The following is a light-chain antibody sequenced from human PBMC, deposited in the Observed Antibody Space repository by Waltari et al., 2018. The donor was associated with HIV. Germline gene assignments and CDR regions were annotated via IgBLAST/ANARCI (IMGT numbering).Light chain of an antibody. J-gene: IGKJ4*01. CDR3: QQRKYWRPLT. V-gene: IGKV3-11*01. Sequence: LTQSPATLSLSPGERATLSCRASQSVDIFLAWYQQKPGQAPRLLIYDTSNRAAGVPDRCSGSGAGTDFTLTISSLEPEDVAVYYCQQRKYWRPLTFGGGTKVEIK. CDR1: QSVDIF. CDR2: DTS.